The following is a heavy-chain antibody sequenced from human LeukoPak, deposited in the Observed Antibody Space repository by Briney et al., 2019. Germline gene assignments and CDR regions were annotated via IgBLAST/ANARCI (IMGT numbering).Heavy chain of an antibody. CDR1: GFTFSTYW. D-gene: IGHD3-10*01. CDR2: IKQDESEK. Sequence: GGSLRLSCAASGFTFSTYWMTWVRQVPGKGLEWVANIKQDESEKYYVDSVKGRFTISRDNAKNSLYLQMNSLTDEDTAVYYCAKGKDYYLDYWGQGTLVTVSS. J-gene: IGHJ4*02. V-gene: IGHV3-7*01. CDR3: AKGKDYYLDY.